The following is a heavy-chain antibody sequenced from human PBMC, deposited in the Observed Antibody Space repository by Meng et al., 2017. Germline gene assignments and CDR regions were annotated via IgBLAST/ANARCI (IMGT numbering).Heavy chain of an antibody. Sequence: GESLKISCAASGFTFSSHAMSWVRQAPGKGLEWVSAISGSGGSTYYADSVKGRFTISRDNSKNTLYLQMNSLRAEDTAVYYCAGTTTVTTYWDYWGQGTLVTVSS. D-gene: IGHD4-17*01. CDR3: AGTTTVTTYWDY. J-gene: IGHJ4*02. CDR2: ISGSGGST. CDR1: GFTFSSHA. V-gene: IGHV3-23*01.